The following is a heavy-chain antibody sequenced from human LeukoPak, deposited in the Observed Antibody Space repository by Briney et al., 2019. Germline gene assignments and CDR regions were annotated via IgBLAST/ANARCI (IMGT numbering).Heavy chain of an antibody. J-gene: IGHJ4*02. D-gene: IGHD1-26*01. Sequence: PSETLSLTCTVSGGSISSYCWSWIRQPPGKGLEWIGYIYYSGSTNYNPSLKSRVTISVDTSKNQFSLKLSSVTAADTAVYYCARESGSYHGNDYWGQGTLVTVSS. V-gene: IGHV4-59*01. CDR3: ARESGSYHGNDY. CDR2: IYYSGST. CDR1: GGSISSYC.